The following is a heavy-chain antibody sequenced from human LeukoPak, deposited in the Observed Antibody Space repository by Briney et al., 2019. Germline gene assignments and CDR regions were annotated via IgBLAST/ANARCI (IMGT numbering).Heavy chain of an antibody. CDR2: IKQDGSEK. D-gene: IGHD2-15*01. Sequence: GGSLRLSCAASGFTFSSYWMSWVRQAPGKGLEWVGNIKQDGSEKYYVDSVKGRFTISRDNAKNSLYLQMNSLRAEDTAVYYCARDPRYCSGGSCYFGYFDYRGQGTLVTVYS. CDR1: GFTFSSYW. V-gene: IGHV3-7*01. CDR3: ARDPRYCSGGSCYFGYFDY. J-gene: IGHJ4*02.